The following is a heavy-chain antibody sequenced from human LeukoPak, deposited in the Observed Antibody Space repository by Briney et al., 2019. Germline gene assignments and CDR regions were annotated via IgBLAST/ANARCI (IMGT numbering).Heavy chain of an antibody. CDR2: IIPIFGTA. J-gene: IGHJ6*03. Sequence: EASVKVSCKASGGTFSSYAISWVRQAPGQGLEWMGGIIPIFGTANYAQKFQGRVTITTDESTSTAYMELSSLRSEDTAVYYCAGGYCSSTSCPTPYYYYYYMDVWGKGTTVTVSS. CDR1: GGTFSSYA. CDR3: AGGYCSSTSCPTPYYYYYYMDV. V-gene: IGHV1-69*05. D-gene: IGHD2-2*01.